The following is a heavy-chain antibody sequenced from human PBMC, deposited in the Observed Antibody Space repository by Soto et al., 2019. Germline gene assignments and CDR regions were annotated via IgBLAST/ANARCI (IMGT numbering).Heavy chain of an antibody. J-gene: IGHJ3*02. V-gene: IGHV4-31*02. CDR2: GST. D-gene: IGHD3-10*01. CDR3: ARDLRPDAFDI. Sequence: GSTYSNTSLKSRVTISVDTSKNQFSLKPSSVTAADTAVYYCARDLRPDAFDIWGQGTMVTVSS.